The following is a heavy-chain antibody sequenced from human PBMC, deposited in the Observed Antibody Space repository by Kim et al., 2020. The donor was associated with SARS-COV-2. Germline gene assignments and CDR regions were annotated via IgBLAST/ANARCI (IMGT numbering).Heavy chain of an antibody. CDR1: GGSISSGGYY. D-gene: IGHD3-10*01. CDR3: ARDLPRGVTH. Sequence: SETLSLTCTVSGGSISSGGYYWSWIRQHPGKGLEWIGYIYYSGSTYYNPSLKSRVTISVDTSKNQFSLKLSSVTAADTAVYYCARDLPRGVTHWGQGTLVTVSS. J-gene: IGHJ4*02. V-gene: IGHV4-31*03. CDR2: IYYSGST.